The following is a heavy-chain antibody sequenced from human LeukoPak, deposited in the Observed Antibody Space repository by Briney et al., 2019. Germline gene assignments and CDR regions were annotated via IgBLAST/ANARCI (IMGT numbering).Heavy chain of an antibody. J-gene: IGHJ4*02. CDR1: GGSISSSSYY. CDR3: ARGGRIAVAGTDY. D-gene: IGHD6-19*01. V-gene: IGHV4-39*01. Sequence: PSETLSLTCTVSGGSISSSSYYWGWIRQPPGKGPEWIGSIYYSGSTYYNPSLKSRVTISVDTSKNQFSLKLSSVTAADTAVYYCARGGRIAVAGTDYWGQGTLVTVSS. CDR2: IYYSGST.